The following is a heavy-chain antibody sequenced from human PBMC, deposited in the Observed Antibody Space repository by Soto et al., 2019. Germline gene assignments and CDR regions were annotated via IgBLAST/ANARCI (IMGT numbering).Heavy chain of an antibody. CDR1: GGSVSSGSYY. Sequence: QVQLQESGPGLVKPSETLSLTCTVSGGSVSSGSYYWSWIRQPPGKGLEWIGYIYYSGSTNYNPSLKSRVTISVDTSKNQFSLKLSSVTAADTAVYYCARESLRGYSYGWGQGTLVTVSS. CDR3: ARESLRGYSYG. J-gene: IGHJ4*02. CDR2: IYYSGST. V-gene: IGHV4-61*01. D-gene: IGHD5-18*01.